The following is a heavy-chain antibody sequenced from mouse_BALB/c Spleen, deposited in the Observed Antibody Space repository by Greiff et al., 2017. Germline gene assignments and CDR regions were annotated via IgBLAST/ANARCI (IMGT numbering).Heavy chain of an antibody. D-gene: IGHD1-1*01. CDR2: ISYSGST. Sequence: EVKLQESGPSLVKPSQTLSLTCSVTGDSITSCYWNWIRKVPGNKLEYMGYISYSGSTYYYPSLISRISITRDTSKNQYYLQLNSVTTEDTATYYCASNYGSSWFAYWGQGTLVTVSA. CDR3: ASNYGSSWFAY. J-gene: IGHJ3*01. CDR1: GDSITSCY. V-gene: IGHV3-8*02.